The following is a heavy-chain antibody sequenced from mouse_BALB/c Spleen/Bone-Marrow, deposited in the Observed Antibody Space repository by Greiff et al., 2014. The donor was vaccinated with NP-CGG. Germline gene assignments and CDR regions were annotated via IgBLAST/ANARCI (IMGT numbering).Heavy chain of an antibody. CDR2: ILPGSGST. CDR3: ARGIDYYAMDY. V-gene: IGHV1-9*01. CDR1: GYTFSSYW. J-gene: IGHJ4*01. Sequence: VKLVESGAELMKPGASVKISCKATGYTFSSYWIEWVKQRPGHGLEWIGEILPGSGSTNYNEKFKGKATFTADTSSNTAYMQLSSLTSEDSAVYYCARGIDYYAMDYWGQGTSVTFSS.